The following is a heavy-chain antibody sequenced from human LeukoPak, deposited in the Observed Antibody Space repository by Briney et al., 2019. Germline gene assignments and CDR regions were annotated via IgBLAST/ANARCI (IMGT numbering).Heavy chain of an antibody. Sequence: GGSLRLSCVASGFTFSSRDWMTWVRQAPGKGLEWVANIKQDGSEKNYVDSVKGPFTISRDNAKNSLYLQMKSLRAEDTAVYYCARVKVDYDYVWGSYRDPYYFDYWGQGTLVTVSS. CDR1: GFTFSSRDW. D-gene: IGHD3-16*02. V-gene: IGHV3-7*01. J-gene: IGHJ4*02. CDR2: IKQDGSEK. CDR3: ARVKVDYDYVWGSYRDPYYFDY.